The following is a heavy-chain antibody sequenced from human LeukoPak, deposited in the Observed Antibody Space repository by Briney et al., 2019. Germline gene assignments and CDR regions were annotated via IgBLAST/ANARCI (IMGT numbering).Heavy chain of an antibody. Sequence: GGSLRLSCAASGFIFSHYSMSWVRQVPGKGLEWVSSISSASIDIYYADSVKGRFTISRDNAKNSLYLQMNSLRAEDTAICYCAGGSTYYWYFDLWGRGTLVTVSS. CDR3: AGGSTYYWYFDL. CDR1: GFIFSHYS. D-gene: IGHD2-15*01. V-gene: IGHV3-21*01. J-gene: IGHJ2*01. CDR2: ISSASIDI.